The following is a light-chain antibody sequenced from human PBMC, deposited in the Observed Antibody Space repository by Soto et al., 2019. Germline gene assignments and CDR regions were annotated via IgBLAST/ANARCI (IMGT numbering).Light chain of an antibody. CDR3: QQYYNWPRT. Sequence: EIVLTQSPGTLSLSPGERATLSCRASQSVSSNLAWYQHTPGQAPRLLTYGASTRDTGIPARFSGRGSGTEFTLTISRLQPEDFAVYYCQQYYNWPRTFGQGTKVDIK. J-gene: IGKJ1*01. V-gene: IGKV3-15*01. CDR2: GAS. CDR1: QSVSSN.